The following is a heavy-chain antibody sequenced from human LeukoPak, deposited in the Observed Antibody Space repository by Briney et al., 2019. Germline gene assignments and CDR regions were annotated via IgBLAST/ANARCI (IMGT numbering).Heavy chain of an antibody. D-gene: IGHD3-10*01. V-gene: IGHV3-23*01. Sequence: GSLRLSCLASGSSLSNYAMTWVRQAPGKGLEWVSYISERGGSTTYADSVKGRFTISRDTSLNTLYLQMNNLKPEETAVYFCANRGVVIRGLLVIGYHQEAYHYDFWGQGVLVTVSS. CDR3: ANRGVVIRGLLVIGYHQEAYHYDF. CDR1: GSSLSNYA. J-gene: IGHJ4*02. CDR2: ISERGGST.